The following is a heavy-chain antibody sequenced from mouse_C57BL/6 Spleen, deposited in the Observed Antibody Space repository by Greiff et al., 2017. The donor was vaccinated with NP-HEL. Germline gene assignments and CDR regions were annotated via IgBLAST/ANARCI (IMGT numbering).Heavy chain of an antibody. J-gene: IGHJ4*01. CDR1: GYTFTSYT. Sequence: VQLQQSGAELARPGASVKMSCKASGYTFTSYTMHWVKQRPGQGLEWIGYINPSSGYTKYNQKFKDTATLTADKSSSTAYMQLSSLTSEDSAVYYCAGDYGSMGMDYWGQGTSVTVSS. V-gene: IGHV1-4*01. CDR3: AGDYGSMGMDY. CDR2: INPSSGYT. D-gene: IGHD1-1*01.